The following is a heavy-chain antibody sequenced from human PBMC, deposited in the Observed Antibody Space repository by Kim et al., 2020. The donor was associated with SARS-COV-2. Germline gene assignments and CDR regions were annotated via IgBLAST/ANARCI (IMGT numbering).Heavy chain of an antibody. D-gene: IGHD6-13*01. Sequence: SETLSLTCTVSGGSISSSSYYWGWIRQPPGKGLEWIGSIYYSGSTYYNPSLKSRVTISVDTSKNQFSLKLSSVTAADTAVYYCAGHSISWSIGPMDVWGQGTTVTVSS. V-gene: IGHV4-39*01. CDR2: IYYSGST. CDR1: GGSISSSSYY. J-gene: IGHJ6*02. CDR3: AGHSISWSIGPMDV.